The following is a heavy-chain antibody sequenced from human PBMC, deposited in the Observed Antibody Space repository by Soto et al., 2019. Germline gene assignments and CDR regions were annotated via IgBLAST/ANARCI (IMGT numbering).Heavy chain of an antibody. D-gene: IGHD2-8*01. Sequence: PGGSLRLSCAASGFTFSSYGMHWVRQAPGKGLEWVAVISYDGSNKYYADSVKGRFTISRDNSKNTLYLQMNSLRAEDTAVYYCAKDRRTNNFDYWGQGTLVTVSS. CDR2: ISYDGSNK. V-gene: IGHV3-30*18. J-gene: IGHJ4*02. CDR1: GFTFSSYG. CDR3: AKDRRTNNFDY.